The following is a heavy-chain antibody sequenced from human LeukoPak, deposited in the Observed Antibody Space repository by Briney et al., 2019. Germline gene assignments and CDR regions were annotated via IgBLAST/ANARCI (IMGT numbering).Heavy chain of an antibody. CDR3: VRLIAVAGTRYFDY. D-gene: IGHD6-19*01. V-gene: IGHV3-7*01. CDR1: GFTFSSYW. J-gene: IGHJ4*02. CDR2: IKQDGSEK. Sequence: PGGSLRLSCAASGFTFSSYWMTWVRQAPGKGLEWVANIKQDGSEKYYVDSVKGRFTISRDNAKNSLYLQVNSLRAEDTAVYYCVRLIAVAGTRYFDYWGQGTLVTVSS.